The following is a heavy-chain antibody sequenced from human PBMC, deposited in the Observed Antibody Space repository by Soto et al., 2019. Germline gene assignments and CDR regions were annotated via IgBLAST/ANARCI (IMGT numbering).Heavy chain of an antibody. CDR2: IIPIFGTS. D-gene: IGHD2-2*01. CDR1: GGTFSSYA. V-gene: IGHV1-69*12. Sequence: QVQLVQPGAEVKKPGSSVKVSCKASGGTFSSYAISWVRQAPGQGLEWMGGIIPIFGTSNYAQKFQGRVTITAVESTSTADMELSNLKSEDTDGYSCARVPVPAVMFVSYYYYGMDVWGQGTTVTVSS. J-gene: IGHJ6*02. CDR3: ARVPVPAVMFVSYYYYGMDV.